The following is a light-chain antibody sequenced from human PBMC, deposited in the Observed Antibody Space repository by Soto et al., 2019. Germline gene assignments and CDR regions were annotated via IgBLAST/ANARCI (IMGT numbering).Light chain of an antibody. J-gene: IGLJ1*01. CDR3: SSYSSSSLYV. CDR2: DVS. CDR1: SSDVGRYDY. V-gene: IGLV2-11*01. Sequence: QSALTQPRSVSGSPGQSVTISCTGTSSDVGRYDYVSWYQQHPGKAPKLIIYDVSERPSGVPDRFSGSKFGNTASLTISGLQAEDEADYYCSSYSSSSLYVFGSGTKVTVL.